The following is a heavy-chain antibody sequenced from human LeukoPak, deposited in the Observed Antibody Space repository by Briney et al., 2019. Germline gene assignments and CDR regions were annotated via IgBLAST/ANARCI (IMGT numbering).Heavy chain of an antibody. CDR1: GGSISSSNYY. CDR3: ARATGIDSIIGWFDP. CDR2: IYYSGST. J-gene: IGHJ5*02. V-gene: IGHV4-61*01. Sequence: PSQTLSLTCTVSGGSISSSNYYWSWIRQPSGKGLEWIGYIYYSGSTNYNPSLKSRVTISVDTSKNQFSLKPSSVTAADTAVYYCARATGIDSIIGWFDPWGQGTLVTVSS. D-gene: IGHD6-13*01.